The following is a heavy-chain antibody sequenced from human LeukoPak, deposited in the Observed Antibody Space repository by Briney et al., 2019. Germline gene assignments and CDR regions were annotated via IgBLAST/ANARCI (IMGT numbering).Heavy chain of an antibody. CDR1: GGSISSSSFY. D-gene: IGHD5-18*01. CDR2: IYYSGNT. V-gene: IGHV4-39*01. Sequence: SETLSLTCTVSGGSISSSSFYWGWIRQPPGKGLEWIGSIYYSGNTYYNPSLKSRVSISVDTSKNQFSLKLSSVTAADTAVYYCARHGREYGYGKDDYWGQGTLVTVSS. J-gene: IGHJ4*02. CDR3: ARHGREYGYGKDDY.